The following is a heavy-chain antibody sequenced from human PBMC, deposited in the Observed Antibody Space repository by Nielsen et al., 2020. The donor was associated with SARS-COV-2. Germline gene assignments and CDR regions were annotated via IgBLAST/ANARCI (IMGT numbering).Heavy chain of an antibody. CDR3: ARAGPGGSYRFDY. V-gene: IGHV4-59*08. CDR2: IYYSGST. J-gene: IGHJ4*02. CDR1: GGSISSYY. Sequence: SETLSLTCTVSGGSISSYYWSWIRQPPGKGLEWIGYIYYSGSTNYNPSLKSRVTISVDTSKNQFSLKLSSVTAADTAVYYCARAGPGGSYRFDYWGQGTLVTVSS. D-gene: IGHD1-26*01.